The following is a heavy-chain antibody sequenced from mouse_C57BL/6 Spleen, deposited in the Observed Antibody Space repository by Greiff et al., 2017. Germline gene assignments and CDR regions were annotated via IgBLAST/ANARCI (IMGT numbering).Heavy chain of an antibody. J-gene: IGHJ4*01. CDR3: AREGNYDYDDYAMDY. CDR2: INPNNGGT. CDR1: GYTFTDYY. Sequence: EVQLQQSGPELVKPGASVKISCKASGYTFTDYYMNWVKQSHGKSLEWIGDINPNNGGTSYNQKFKGKATLTVDKSSSTAYMELRSLTSEDSAVXYCAREGNYDYDDYAMDYWGQGTSVTVSS. V-gene: IGHV1-26*01. D-gene: IGHD2-4*01.